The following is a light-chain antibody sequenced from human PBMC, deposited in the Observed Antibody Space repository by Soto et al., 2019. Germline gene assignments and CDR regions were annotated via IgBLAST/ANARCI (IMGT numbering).Light chain of an antibody. Sequence: EIVLTQSPGTLSLSPGEGATLSCRASQSVSSSYIAWYQQKPGQAPRLLIYGASTRATGIPARFSGSGSGTEFTLTISSLQSEDFAVYYCQQYNNWPQLTFGGGTKVDIK. CDR3: QQYNNWPQLT. CDR1: QSVSSS. CDR2: GAS. J-gene: IGKJ4*01. V-gene: IGKV3-15*01.